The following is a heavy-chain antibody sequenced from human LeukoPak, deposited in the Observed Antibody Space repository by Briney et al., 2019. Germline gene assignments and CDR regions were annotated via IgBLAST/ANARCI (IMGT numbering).Heavy chain of an antibody. CDR1: GFTFSNAW. J-gene: IGHJ5*02. CDR2: IKSETDGGTT. V-gene: IGHV3-15*01. D-gene: IGHD2-2*01. CDR3: TTDVPIDP. Sequence: PGGSLRLSCAASGFTFSNAWMSWVRQAPGKGLEWVCRIKSETDGGTTDYAAPVKGRFTISRDDSKNTLYLQMNRLKTEDTAVYYCTTDVPIDPWGQGTLVTVSS.